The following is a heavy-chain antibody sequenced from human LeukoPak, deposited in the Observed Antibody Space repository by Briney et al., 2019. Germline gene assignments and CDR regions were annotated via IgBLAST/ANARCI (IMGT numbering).Heavy chain of an antibody. CDR2: ITGTHYTT. CDR1: GFTFSTFA. Sequence: GGSLRLSCAASGFTFSTFAMTWVCQAPGKGLEWVSSITGTHYTTYNTDSVKGRFTISRDNSKNTLYLQMNSLRADDTAVYYCTKDPNGDYVGAFDPWGQGTLVTVSS. J-gene: IGHJ5*02. D-gene: IGHD4-17*01. V-gene: IGHV3-23*01. CDR3: TKDPNGDYVGAFDP.